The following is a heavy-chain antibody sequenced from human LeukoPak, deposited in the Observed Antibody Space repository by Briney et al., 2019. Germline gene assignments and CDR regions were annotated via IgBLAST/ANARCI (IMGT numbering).Heavy chain of an antibody. CDR1: SGSISDHY. D-gene: IGHD5-24*01. CDR3: ARVVEDGYSDY. J-gene: IGHJ4*02. Sequence: PSETLSLTCTVSSGSISDHYWSWIRQPPEKGLEWIGYIYYRGSTQYNPSLKSRVTISVGRSKNQYSLKLNSVTAADTAVYYCARVVEDGYSDYWGQGTLVTVSS. CDR2: IYYRGST. V-gene: IGHV4-59*11.